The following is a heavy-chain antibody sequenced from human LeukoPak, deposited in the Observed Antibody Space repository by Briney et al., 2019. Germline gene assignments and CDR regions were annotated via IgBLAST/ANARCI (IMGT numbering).Heavy chain of an antibody. CDR2: IYYSGST. CDR3: ATLAPYSSSWYRYGMDV. J-gene: IGHJ6*02. V-gene: IGHV4-59*01. CDR1: GGSISSYY. D-gene: IGHD6-13*01. Sequence: PSETLSLTCTVSGGSISSYYWSWIRQPPGKGLEWIGYIYYSGSTNYNPSLKSRVTISVDTSKNQFSLKLSSVTAADTAVYYCATLAPYSSSWYRYGMDVWGQGTTVTVSS.